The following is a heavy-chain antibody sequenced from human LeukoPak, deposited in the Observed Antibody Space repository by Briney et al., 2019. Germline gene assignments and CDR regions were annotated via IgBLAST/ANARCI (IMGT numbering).Heavy chain of an antibody. Sequence: SETLSLTCTVSGGSISTYYWSWIRQPPGRGLEGIGYIYYTGRTNFNPSPKSRVTMSVDTSKKHFSLNLSSVTAADTAVYYCARDYYDSSGCFGSWGQGTLVTVSS. CDR3: ARDYYDSSGCFGS. D-gene: IGHD3-22*01. V-gene: IGHV4-59*01. CDR2: IYYTGRT. CDR1: GGSISTYY. J-gene: IGHJ4*02.